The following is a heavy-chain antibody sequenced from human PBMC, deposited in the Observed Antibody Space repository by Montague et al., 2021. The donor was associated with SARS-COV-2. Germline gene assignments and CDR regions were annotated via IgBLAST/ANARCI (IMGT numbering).Heavy chain of an antibody. J-gene: IGHJ4*02. V-gene: IGHV4-34*01. CDR1: RGSFSGYY. Sequence: SETLSLTCTVHRGSFSGYYWTWIRQPPGKGLEWIGEINHSGGVNYNPSLKSRVIISVDTSKNHFSLKLRSVTAADTAIYYCARGYCSSTTCYRSLHCWGQGTLVAVSS. CDR2: INHSGGV. D-gene: IGHD2-2*01. CDR3: ARGYCSSTTCYRSLHC.